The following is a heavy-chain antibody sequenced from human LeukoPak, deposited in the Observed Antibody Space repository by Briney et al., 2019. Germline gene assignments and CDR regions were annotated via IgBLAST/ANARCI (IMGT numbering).Heavy chain of an antibody. D-gene: IGHD6-13*01. J-gene: IGHJ4*02. CDR1: GGTFSSYA. V-gene: IGHV1-69*05. Sequence: SVKVSCKASGGTFSSYAISWVRQAPGQGLEWMGGIIPIFGTANYAQKFQGRVTITTDESTSTAYMELSSLRSEDTALCYCAKDSYSSSWSNVDYWGQGTLVTVSS. CDR2: IIPIFGTA. CDR3: AKDSYSSSWSNVDY.